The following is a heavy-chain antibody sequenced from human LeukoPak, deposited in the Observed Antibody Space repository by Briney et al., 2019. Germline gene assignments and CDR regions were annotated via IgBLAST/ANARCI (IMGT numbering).Heavy chain of an antibody. D-gene: IGHD5-12*01. Sequence: GASVKVSCKASGGTFSSFAISWVRQAPGQGLEWMGGIIPIFGTANYAQKFQGRVTITRNTSISTAYMELSSLRSEDTAVYYCARSVGSGYDAFDIWGQGTMVTVSS. V-gene: IGHV1-69*05. CDR1: GGTFSSFA. CDR3: ARSVGSGYDAFDI. CDR2: IIPIFGTA. J-gene: IGHJ3*02.